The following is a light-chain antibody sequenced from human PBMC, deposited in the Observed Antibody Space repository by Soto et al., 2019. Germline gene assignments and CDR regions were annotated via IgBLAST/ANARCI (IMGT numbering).Light chain of an antibody. CDR1: QSVSTY. V-gene: IGKV3-11*01. CDR2: DAS. Sequence: EIVLTQSPATLSLSPGERATLSCRASQSVSTYLAWYQQKPGQAPRLLIYDASNRATGIPGRFSGSGSGTDFTLTISSLEPEDFEVYYCQQRSNWPPRTFGQGTKLEIK. CDR3: QQRSNWPPRT. J-gene: IGKJ2*01.